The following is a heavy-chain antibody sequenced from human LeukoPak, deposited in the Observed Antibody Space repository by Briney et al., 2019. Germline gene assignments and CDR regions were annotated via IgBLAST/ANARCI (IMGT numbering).Heavy chain of an antibody. CDR1: GFTFDDYA. V-gene: IGHV3-9*01. Sequence: PGGSLRLSCAASGFTFDDYAMHWVRQAPGKGLEWVSGISWNSGSIGYADSVKGRFTISRDNAKNSLYLQMNSLRAEDTALYYCAKGAAYYDILTGFDYWGQGTLVTISS. CDR2: ISWNSGSI. D-gene: IGHD3-9*01. J-gene: IGHJ4*02. CDR3: AKGAAYYDILTGFDY.